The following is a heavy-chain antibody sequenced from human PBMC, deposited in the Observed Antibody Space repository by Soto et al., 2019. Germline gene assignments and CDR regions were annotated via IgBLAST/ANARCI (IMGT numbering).Heavy chain of an antibody. CDR2: IHHSGTT. V-gene: IGHV4-4*02. CDR3: ARVPPFSKWFDP. Sequence: QVQLHESGPGLVKPSGTLSLTCVVSNESISSGSWWSWVRQPPERGLEWIGEIHHSGTTNYNPSLKGRVTMSVDASKNHFSLRLNSVTAADSAVYYCARVPPFSKWFDPWGQGTLVTVSS. CDR1: NESISSGSW. D-gene: IGHD3-3*02. J-gene: IGHJ5*02.